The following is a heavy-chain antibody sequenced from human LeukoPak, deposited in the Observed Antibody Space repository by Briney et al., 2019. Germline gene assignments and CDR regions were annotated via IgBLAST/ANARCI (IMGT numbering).Heavy chain of an antibody. CDR3: ARYLQRDSDWLIDY. D-gene: IGHD3-9*01. CDR2: IYPGDSDT. CDR1: GYRFTSYW. Sequence: GESLKISCKGSGYRFTSYWSGWVRQIPGKGLEWMGIIYPGDSDTRYSPSFQGQVTISADKSISTAYLQWSSLKASDTAMYYCARYLQRDSDWLIDYWGQGTLVTVSS. V-gene: IGHV5-51*01. J-gene: IGHJ4*02.